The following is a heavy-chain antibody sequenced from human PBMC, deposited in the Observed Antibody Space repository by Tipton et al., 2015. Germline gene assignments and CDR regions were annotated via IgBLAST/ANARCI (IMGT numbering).Heavy chain of an antibody. CDR2: ISWDGSDI. D-gene: IGHD2-15*01. CDR3: TRELLPGAMDY. V-gene: IGHV3-9*01. J-gene: IGHJ4*02. Sequence: SLRLSCAASGFNFGDYAMQWVRQAPGKGLEWVSGISWDGSDIGYADSVKGRFTISRDNAKNSLYLQLNGLRAEDTALYYCTRELLPGAMDYWGLGTLVTVSS. CDR1: GFNFGDYA.